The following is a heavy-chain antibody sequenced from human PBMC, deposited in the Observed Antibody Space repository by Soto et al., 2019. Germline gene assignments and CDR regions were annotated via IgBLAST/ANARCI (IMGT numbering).Heavy chain of an antibody. Sequence: PSQTLALTCAISGDSVSSNSAAWNWIRQSPSRGLEWLGRTDYRCKWYNNYAVSVKSRITINPDTSKNQFSLQLNSVTPEDTAVYYWARGDRWCEYWGKGKLVSGSP. D-gene: IGHD2-21*01. J-gene: IGHJ4*02. CDR2: TDYRCKWYN. CDR3: ARGDRWCEY. V-gene: IGHV6-1*01. CDR1: GDSVSSNSAA.